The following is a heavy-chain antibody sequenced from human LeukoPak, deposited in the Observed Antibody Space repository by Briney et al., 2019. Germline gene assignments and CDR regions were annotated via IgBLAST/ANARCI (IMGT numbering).Heavy chain of an antibody. V-gene: IGHV3-66*01. CDR3: ARDSGMATAGVDY. CDR1: EFSVGSNY. CDR2: IYSGGST. Sequence: GVSLRLSCAASEFSVGSNYMTWVRQAPGKGLEWVSLIYSGGSTYYADSVKGRFTISRDNAKNTLYLQINSLRAEDTAVYYCARDSGMATAGVDYWGQGTLVTVSS. J-gene: IGHJ4*02. D-gene: IGHD5-24*01.